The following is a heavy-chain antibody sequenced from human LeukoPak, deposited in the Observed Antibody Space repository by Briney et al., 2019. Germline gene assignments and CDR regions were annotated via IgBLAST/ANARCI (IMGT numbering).Heavy chain of an antibody. CDR2: ISGDGGST. D-gene: IGHD3-16*01. CDR3: AKGPYDYVWGSSYFDY. Sequence: GGSLRLSCAASGFTFDDYAMHWVRQAPGKGLEWVSLISGDGGSTYYADSVKGRSTISRDNSKNSLYLQMNSLRTEDTALYYCAKGPYDYVWGSSYFDYWGQGTLVTVSS. J-gene: IGHJ4*02. CDR1: GFTFDDYA. V-gene: IGHV3-43*02.